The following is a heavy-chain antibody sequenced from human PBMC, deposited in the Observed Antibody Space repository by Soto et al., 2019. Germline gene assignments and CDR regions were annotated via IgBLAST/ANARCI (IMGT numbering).Heavy chain of an antibody. D-gene: IGHD3-16*01. CDR1: GYSFTNND. CDR3: ARMATFGSLNWFDP. V-gene: IGHV1-8*01. CDR2: MNPGSGDT. J-gene: IGHJ5*02. Sequence: ASVKVSCKASGYSFTNNDVTWVRQATGQGLEWMGWMNPGSGDTGYTQKFQGRVTMTRDISIATAYMELSSLRSDDTAIYYCARMATFGSLNWFDPWGQGTLVTVSS.